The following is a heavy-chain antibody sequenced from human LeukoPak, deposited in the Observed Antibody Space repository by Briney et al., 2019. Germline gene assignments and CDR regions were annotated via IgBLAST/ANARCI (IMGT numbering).Heavy chain of an antibody. Sequence: GGSLRLSCAASGFTFSSYAMHWVRQAPGKGLEWVAVISYDGSNKYYADSVKGRFTISRDNSKNTLYLQMNSLRAEDTAVYYCAREGKGVTDYWGQGTLVTVSS. CDR3: AREGKGVTDY. CDR1: GFTFSSYA. CDR2: ISYDGSNK. V-gene: IGHV3-30-3*01. D-gene: IGHD2-8*01. J-gene: IGHJ4*02.